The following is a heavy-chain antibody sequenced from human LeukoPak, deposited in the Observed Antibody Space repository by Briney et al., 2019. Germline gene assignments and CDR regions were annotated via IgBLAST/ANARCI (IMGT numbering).Heavy chain of an antibody. CDR1: GASLSNYY. CDR2: ISNSGST. Sequence: SGTLSLTCTVSGASLSNYYWSWIRQPPGKGLEWIGYISNSGSTNYNPSLKSRVTISVDRSKKQFSLKLSSVTAADTAVYYCARLLAVAGTADWFDPWGQGTLVTVSS. V-gene: IGHV4-59*01. D-gene: IGHD6-13*01. J-gene: IGHJ5*02. CDR3: ARLLAVAGTADWFDP.